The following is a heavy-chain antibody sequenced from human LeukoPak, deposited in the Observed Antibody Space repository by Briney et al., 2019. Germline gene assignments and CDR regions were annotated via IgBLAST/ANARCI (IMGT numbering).Heavy chain of an antibody. D-gene: IGHD3-10*01. CDR1: GFTFSSSD. Sequence: GGSLRLSCAASGFTFSSSDMHWVRQGTGKGLEWVSAIDTAGGTYYPGSVKGRFTISRENAKNSLYLQMNSLTAGDTAVYYCARETAGSGFRHFDLWGRGTLATVSS. CDR2: IDTAGGT. V-gene: IGHV3-13*04. J-gene: IGHJ2*01. CDR3: ARETAGSGFRHFDL.